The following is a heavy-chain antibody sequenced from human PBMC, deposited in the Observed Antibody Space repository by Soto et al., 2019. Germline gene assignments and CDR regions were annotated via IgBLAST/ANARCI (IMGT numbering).Heavy chain of an antibody. CDR2: ISYDGKEK. CDR3: ARGRGLAARPQHLDH. V-gene: IGHV3-30*04. D-gene: IGHD6-6*01. Sequence: QVQLVESGGGVVQPGGSLRLSCATSGFLFSGYAMHWVRQTPGKGLEWVAVISYDGKEKYYADSAEGRFTISRESSGVTLYLQMSSLRVEDTAVYYCARGRGLAARPQHLDHGGQGTLVTVSS. CDR1: GFLFSGYA. J-gene: IGHJ4*02.